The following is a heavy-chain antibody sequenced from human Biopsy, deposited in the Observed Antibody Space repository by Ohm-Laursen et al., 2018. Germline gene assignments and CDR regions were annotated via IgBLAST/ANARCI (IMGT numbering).Heavy chain of an antibody. CDR1: EGTFSNYG. CDR3: ATKLTGYFHH. D-gene: IGHD3-9*01. J-gene: IGHJ1*01. Sequence: ASVKVSCKSPEGTFSNYGVNWVRQAPGQGPEWLGGNIPILGTGNYAQKFQDRVTVAADTSTSTATMELRSLRSDDTAVYYCATKLTGYFHHWGQGTLVIVSS. V-gene: IGHV1-69*06. CDR2: NIPILGTG.